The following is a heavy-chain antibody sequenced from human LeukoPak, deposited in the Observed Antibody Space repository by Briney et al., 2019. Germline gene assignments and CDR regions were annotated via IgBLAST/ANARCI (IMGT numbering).Heavy chain of an antibody. CDR3: ARGLGAAAADNWFDP. Sequence: SETLSLTCTVSGYSISTGYYWDWIRQPPGKGLEWIGTFYHGGSTNYNPSLKSRVTISVDASKNQFSLKLSSVTAADTAVYYCARGLGAAAADNWFDPWGQGTLVTVSS. D-gene: IGHD6-13*01. CDR1: GYSISTGYY. CDR2: FYHGGST. V-gene: IGHV4-38-2*02. J-gene: IGHJ5*02.